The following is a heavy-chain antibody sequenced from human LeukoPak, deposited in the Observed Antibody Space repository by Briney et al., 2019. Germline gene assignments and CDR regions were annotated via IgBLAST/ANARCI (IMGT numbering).Heavy chain of an antibody. CDR1: GFTFSNYW. CDR2: INKDGREL. J-gene: IGHJ4*02. V-gene: IGHV3-7*01. Sequence: GGSLRLSCAASGFTFSNYWMSWVRQAPGKGLEWVAHINKDGRELYYVDSVKGRFTISRENAKSSLSVQMNSLRVEETAVYYCARDKVAYWGQGILVTVSS. CDR3: ARDKVAY.